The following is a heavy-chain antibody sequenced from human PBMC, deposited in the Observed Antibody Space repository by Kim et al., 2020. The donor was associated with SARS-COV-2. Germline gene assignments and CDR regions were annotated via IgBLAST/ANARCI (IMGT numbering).Heavy chain of an antibody. CDR3: ARDLGYSSSFDNLDY. Sequence: DSVKGRFTISRDNSKNTLYLQMNSRRAEDTAVYYCARDLGYSSSFDNLDYWGQGTLVTVSS. D-gene: IGHD6-13*01. J-gene: IGHJ4*02. V-gene: IGHV3-30*07.